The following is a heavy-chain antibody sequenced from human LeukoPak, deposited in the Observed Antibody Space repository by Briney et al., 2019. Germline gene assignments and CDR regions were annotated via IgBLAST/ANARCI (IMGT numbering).Heavy chain of an antibody. D-gene: IGHD3-16*01. J-gene: IGHJ4*02. V-gene: IGHV3-7*01. CDR3: AKFGRTTSPVN. Sequence: GSLRLSCAASGFTFSSYWMSWVRQAPGKGLEWVGNIRQDGSEKQYVDSVKGRFTISRDNAQNSLYLQMDSLRAEDTAVYYCAKFGRTTSPVNWGQGTLVTVSS. CDR1: GFTFSSYW. CDR2: IRQDGSEK.